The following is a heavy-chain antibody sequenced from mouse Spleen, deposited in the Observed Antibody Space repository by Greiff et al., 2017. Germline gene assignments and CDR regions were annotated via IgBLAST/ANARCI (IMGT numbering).Heavy chain of an antibody. Sequence: QVQLKQSGAELMKPGASVKISCKATGYTFSSYWIEWVKQRPGHGLEWIGEILPGSGSTNYNEKFKGKATFTADTSSNTAYMQLSSLTSEDSAVYYCARRDDYDRDWYFDVWGAGTTVTVSS. CDR1: GYTFSSYW. D-gene: IGHD2-4*01. V-gene: IGHV1-9*01. CDR2: ILPGSGST. J-gene: IGHJ1*01. CDR3: ARRDDYDRDWYFDV.